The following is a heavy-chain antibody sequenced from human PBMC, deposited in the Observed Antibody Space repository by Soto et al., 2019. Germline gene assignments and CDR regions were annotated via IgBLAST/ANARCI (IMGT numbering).Heavy chain of an antibody. D-gene: IGHD3-22*01. V-gene: IGHV3-23*01. Sequence: EVQLLESGGGLVQPGGSLRLSCAASGFTFSIYAMSWVRQAPGKGLEWVSAITGSGGTTYYADSVKGRFTISRDNSKNTLYLQMNSLRAEDTAVYYCAKDRGGTMIVVVNPFDYWGQGTLVTVSS. CDR2: ITGSGGTT. CDR3: AKDRGGTMIVVVNPFDY. J-gene: IGHJ4*02. CDR1: GFTFSIYA.